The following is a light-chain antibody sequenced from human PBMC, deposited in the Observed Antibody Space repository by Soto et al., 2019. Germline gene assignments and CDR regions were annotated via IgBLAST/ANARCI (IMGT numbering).Light chain of an antibody. Sequence: DIQMAQSPSSLSAPVGDRVTITCRASQSISSFLNWYRQKPGKAPELLIYAASTLHSGVPSRFSGSGSGTDFTLTISSLQPEDFATYYCQQSYSTPLTFGGGTKVEIK. V-gene: IGKV1-39*01. CDR1: QSISSF. J-gene: IGKJ4*01. CDR2: AAS. CDR3: QQSYSTPLT.